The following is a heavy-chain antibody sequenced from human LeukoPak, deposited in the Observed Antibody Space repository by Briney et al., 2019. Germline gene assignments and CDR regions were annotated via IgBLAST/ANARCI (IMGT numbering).Heavy chain of an antibody. D-gene: IGHD2-2*02. CDR1: GYSFTNSW. CDR2: INPADSEI. V-gene: IGHV5-51*01. J-gene: IGHJ4*02. Sequence: GESLKISCKGSGYSFTNSWTGWVRQMPGKGLELMGIINPADSEIRYSPSFQGQITISVDKSISTAYLQWSSLKASDTAMYYCSRQGCTTTSCHTIDSWGQGTLVTVSS. CDR3: SRQGCTTTSCHTIDS.